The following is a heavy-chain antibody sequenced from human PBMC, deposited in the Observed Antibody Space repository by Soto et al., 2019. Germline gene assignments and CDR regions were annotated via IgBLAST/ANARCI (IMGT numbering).Heavy chain of an antibody. CDR3: ARESIRCSGGSCYEY. V-gene: IGHV1-3*01. CDR1: GYTFTSYA. Sequence: ASVKVSCKASGYTFTSYAMHWVRQAPGQRLEWMGWINAGNGNTKYSQKFQGRVTITRDTSASTAYMELSSLRSEYTAVYYCARESIRCSGGSCYEYWGQGTLVTVSS. D-gene: IGHD2-15*01. J-gene: IGHJ4*02. CDR2: INAGNGNT.